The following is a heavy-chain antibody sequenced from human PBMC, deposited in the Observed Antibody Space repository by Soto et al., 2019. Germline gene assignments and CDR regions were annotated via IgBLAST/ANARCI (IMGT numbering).Heavy chain of an antibody. CDR3: RGERAGGGGNWFDP. D-gene: IGHD3-10*01. CDR2: MNPNSGNT. J-gene: IGHJ5*02. CDR1: GYTFTSYD. V-gene: IGHV1-8*01. Sequence: QVQLVQSGAEVKKPGASVKVSCKASGYTFTSYDINWVRQATGQGLEWMGWMNPNSGNTAYAQKFQGRVTMTRNTPISTPPAEPSTRRSGDPAGYYRRGERAGGGGNWFDPWGQGTLVTVSS.